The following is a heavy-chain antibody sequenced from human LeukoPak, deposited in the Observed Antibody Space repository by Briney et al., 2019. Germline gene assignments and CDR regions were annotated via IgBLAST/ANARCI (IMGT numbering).Heavy chain of an antibody. J-gene: IGHJ4*02. Sequence: SGGSLRLSCAASGFTLSSYAMHWVRQAPGKGLEYVSAISSNGGSTYYANSVKGRFTITRDNSKNTLYLQMGSLRAEDMAVYYCARDRESYYDILTGQIGTAYFDYWGQGNLVTVSS. CDR3: ARDRESYYDILTGQIGTAYFDY. CDR2: ISSNGGST. CDR1: GFTLSSYA. V-gene: IGHV3-64*01. D-gene: IGHD3-9*01.